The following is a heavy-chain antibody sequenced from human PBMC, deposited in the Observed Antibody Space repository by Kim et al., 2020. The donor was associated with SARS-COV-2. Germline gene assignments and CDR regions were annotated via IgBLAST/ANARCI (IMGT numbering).Heavy chain of an antibody. V-gene: IGHV5-51*01. D-gene: IGHD3-3*01. Sequence: GYTPSFQGQVTISAAKSISTAYLQWSSLKASDTAMYYCARRSSSPYFDYWGQGTLVTVSS. CDR3: ARRSSSPYFDY. J-gene: IGHJ4*02.